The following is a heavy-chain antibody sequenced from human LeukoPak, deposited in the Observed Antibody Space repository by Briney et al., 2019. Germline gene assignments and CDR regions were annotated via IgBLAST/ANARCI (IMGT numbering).Heavy chain of an antibody. D-gene: IGHD6-13*01. CDR2: ISGSGGST. J-gene: IGHJ6*02. Sequence: GGSLRLSCAASGFTFSSYAMSWVRQAPGKGLEWVSAISGSGGSTYYADSVKGRFTISRDNSKNTLYLQMNSLRAEDTAVYYCAKDPPSKQQHPPYYYYGMDVWGQGTTVTVSS. CDR3: AKDPPSKQQHPPYYYYGMDV. CDR1: GFTFSSYA. V-gene: IGHV3-23*01.